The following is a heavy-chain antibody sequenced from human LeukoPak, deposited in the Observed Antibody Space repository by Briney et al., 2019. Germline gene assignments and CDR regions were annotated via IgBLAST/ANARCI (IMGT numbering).Heavy chain of an antibody. Sequence: ASVKVSCKASGYTFTGYYMHWVRQAPGQGLEWMGWINPNSGGTNYAQKFQGWVTMTRDTSISTAYMELSRLRSDDTAVYYCARDLESWGSTTLAFDIWGQGTMVTVSS. J-gene: IGHJ3*02. CDR3: ARDLESWGSTTLAFDI. V-gene: IGHV1-2*04. D-gene: IGHD2/OR15-2a*01. CDR1: GYTFTGYY. CDR2: INPNSGGT.